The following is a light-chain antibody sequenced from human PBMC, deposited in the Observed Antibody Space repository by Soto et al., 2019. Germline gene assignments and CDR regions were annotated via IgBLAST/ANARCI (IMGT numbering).Light chain of an antibody. Sequence: DIQLTQPPSFLSASVGGRVTITCRASQILNNHLNWYQHRPGEAPKLLIFGASTLQHGVPSSFSGRGSVTDFTPAISTLQPEAFAPSYYQHTYSTFPFTYGQATKLE. J-gene: IGKJ2*01. V-gene: IGKV1-39*01. CDR2: GAS. CDR1: QILNNH. CDR3: QHTYSTFPFT.